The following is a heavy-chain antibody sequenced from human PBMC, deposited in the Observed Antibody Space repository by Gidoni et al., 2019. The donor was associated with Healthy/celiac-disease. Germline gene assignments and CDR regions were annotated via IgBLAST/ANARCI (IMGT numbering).Heavy chain of an antibody. CDR2: ISGSGSTI. Sequence: QVKLVESGGGLVKPGGSRRHSHAASGFTFSDYYMSWIRQAPGKGLEWVSYISGSGSTIYYADSVKGRFTISRDNAKNSLYLQMNSLRAEDTAVYYCARLRVVVAATCDYWGQGTLVTVSS. D-gene: IGHD2-15*01. CDR1: GFTFSDYY. CDR3: ARLRVVVAATCDY. J-gene: IGHJ4*02. V-gene: IGHV3-11*01.